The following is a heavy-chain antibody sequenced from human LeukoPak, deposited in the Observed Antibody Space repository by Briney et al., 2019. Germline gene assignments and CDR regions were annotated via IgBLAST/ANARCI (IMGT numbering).Heavy chain of an antibody. CDR1: GITLSNYG. V-gene: IGHV3-23*01. CDR2: ISDRGSRT. J-gene: IGHJ4*02. D-gene: IGHD3-22*01. Sequence: GGSLRLPCAVSGITLSNYGMSWVRQAPGKGLEWVAGISDRGSRTNYADSVKGRFTISTDHPKNTLYLQMNSLRAEDTAVYFCAKRGVVIRVILVGFHKEAYYFDSWGQGALVTVSS. CDR3: AKRGVVIRVILVGFHKEAYYFDS.